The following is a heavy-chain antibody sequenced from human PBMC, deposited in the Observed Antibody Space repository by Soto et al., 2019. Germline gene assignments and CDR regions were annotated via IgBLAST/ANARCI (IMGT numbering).Heavy chain of an antibody. D-gene: IGHD6-19*01. J-gene: IGHJ4*02. CDR1: GDSVSSNSAA. CDR2: TYYRSKWYN. Sequence: KQSQTLSLTCAISGDSVSSNSAAWNWIRQSPSRGLEWLGRTYYRSKWYNDYAVSVKSRITINPDTSKNQFSLQLNSVTPEDTAVYYCAREPPTPGYSSGWYGFDYWGQGTLVTVSS. CDR3: AREPPTPGYSSGWYGFDY. V-gene: IGHV6-1*01.